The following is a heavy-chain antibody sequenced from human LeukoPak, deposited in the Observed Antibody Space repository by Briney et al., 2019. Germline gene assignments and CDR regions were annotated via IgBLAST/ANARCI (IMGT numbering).Heavy chain of an antibody. J-gene: IGHJ4*02. CDR2: ISYDGSNK. Sequence: GGSLRLSCAASGFTFSNYAMHWVRQALGKGLEWVAVISYDGSNKYNADSVKGRFTISRDNAKNSLYLQMNSLRAEDTAVYYCARPYYYDSSGYYPLDYWGQGTLVTVSS. V-gene: IGHV3-30-3*01. D-gene: IGHD3-22*01. CDR1: GFTFSNYA. CDR3: ARPYYYDSSGYYPLDY.